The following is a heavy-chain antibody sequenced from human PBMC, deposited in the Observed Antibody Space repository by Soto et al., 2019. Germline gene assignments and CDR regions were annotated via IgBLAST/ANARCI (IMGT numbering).Heavy chain of an antibody. J-gene: IGHJ2*01. Sequence: QVQLVQSGAEVKKPRSSVKVSCQASVGTFSSYTISCVRQSPGQVREGPGSIIHILGIENYAQKFQGRVTLTADNSTSPAYMELLLVRSEDTAVSCCALLMGSRSLADGSFEIWGRGTLVTFSS. V-gene: IGHV1-69*02. CDR3: ALLMGSRSLADGSFEI. CDR1: VGTFSSYT. D-gene: IGHD6-13*01. CDR2: IIHILGIE.